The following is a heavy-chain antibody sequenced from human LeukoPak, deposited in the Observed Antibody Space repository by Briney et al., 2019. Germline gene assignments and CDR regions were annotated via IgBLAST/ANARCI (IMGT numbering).Heavy chain of an antibody. Sequence: GGSLRLSCAASGFTFNSYWMTWVRQAPGKGLEWVANIKQDGSEKYYVDSVKGRFTIARDNAMNSLYLQMNSLRAEDTAVYFCARDRRGPFGYWGQGTLVTVSS. CDR1: GFTFNSYW. CDR3: ARDRRGPFGY. J-gene: IGHJ4*02. V-gene: IGHV3-7*03. D-gene: IGHD3-10*01. CDR2: IKQDGSEK.